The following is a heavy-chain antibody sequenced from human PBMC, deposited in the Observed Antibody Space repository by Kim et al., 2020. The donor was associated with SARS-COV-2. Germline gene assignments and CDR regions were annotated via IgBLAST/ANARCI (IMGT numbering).Heavy chain of an antibody. CDR1: GFTFTNAW. Sequence: GGSLRLSCAASGFTFTNAWMTWVRQAPGKGLEWVGHIKSKTDGATTDYAAPVKGRFTISRDDSKNTVYLEMNSLKTEDTAVYYCATPPGYYDNSPFGFWGQGTLVTVSS. J-gene: IGHJ4*02. CDR2: IKSKTDGATT. V-gene: IGHV3-15*01. CDR3: ATPPGYYDNSPFGF. D-gene: IGHD3-22*01.